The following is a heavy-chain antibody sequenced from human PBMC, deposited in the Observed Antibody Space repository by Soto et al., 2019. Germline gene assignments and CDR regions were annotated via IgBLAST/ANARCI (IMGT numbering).Heavy chain of an antibody. D-gene: IGHD5-12*01. CDR1: GFTFSAYW. CDR2: IKQDGSEK. J-gene: IGHJ4*02. CDR3: ARAKEMATMEFDY. Sequence: PGGSLRLSCSASGFTFSAYWMSWVRQAPGKGLEWVANIKQDGSEKYYVDSVRGRFTISRDTAKNSLYLQMNSLRAEDTAVYYCARAKEMATMEFDYWGQGTLVTVSS. V-gene: IGHV3-7*03.